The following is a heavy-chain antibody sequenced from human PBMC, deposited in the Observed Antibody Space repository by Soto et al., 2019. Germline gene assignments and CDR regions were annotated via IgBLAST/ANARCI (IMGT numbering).Heavy chain of an antibody. CDR3: ATSFCSGRSCCFLWVDT. CDR1: GFNFSSYA. J-gene: IGHJ5*02. Sequence: GGSLRLSCAASGFNFSSYAMSWVRQAPGKGLECISLISSTGVPTFYAESVKGRFSVSRDNSKDTLFLQMNNLGVDDTAVYYCATSFCSGRSCCFLWVDTWGPGTMVTVSS. V-gene: IGHV3-23*01. CDR2: ISSTGVPT. D-gene: IGHD2-15*01.